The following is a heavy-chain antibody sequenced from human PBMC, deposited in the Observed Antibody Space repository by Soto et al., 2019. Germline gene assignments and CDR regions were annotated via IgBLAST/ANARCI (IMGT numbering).Heavy chain of an antibody. J-gene: IGHJ6*02. Sequence: GGSVRLSCAASGFIFTNAWMSWVRQAPGKGLEWVGRIRSNIDGGTTDYAAPVKGRFTISRDDSTKTLYLQMSSLETEDTAVYYCTTDPSYMTTYTGGMDVWGPGTTVTVSS. D-gene: IGHD4-17*01. CDR1: GFIFTNAW. CDR3: TTDPSYMTTYTGGMDV. CDR2: IRSNIDGGTT. V-gene: IGHV3-15*01.